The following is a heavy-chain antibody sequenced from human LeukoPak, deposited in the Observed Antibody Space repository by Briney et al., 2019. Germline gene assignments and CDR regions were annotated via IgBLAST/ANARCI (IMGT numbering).Heavy chain of an antibody. V-gene: IGHV1-46*01. D-gene: IGHD4-23*01. CDR2: INPSGGST. J-gene: IGHJ3*02. CDR1: GYTFTNYY. Sequence: ASVKVSCKASGYTFTNYYMHWVRQAPGQGLEWMGIINPSGGSTSYAQKFQGRVTMTRDTSTSTVYMELSSLRSEDTAVYYCARLDGGIGAYDIWGQGTMVTVSS. CDR3: ARLDGGIGAYDI.